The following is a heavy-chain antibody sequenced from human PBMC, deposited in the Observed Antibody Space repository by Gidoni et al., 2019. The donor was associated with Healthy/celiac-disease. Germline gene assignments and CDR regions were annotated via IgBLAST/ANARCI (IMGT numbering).Heavy chain of an antibody. CDR2: ISAYNGNT. V-gene: IGHV1-18*01. Sequence: QVQLVQSGAEVKKPGASVKVACKASGYTFTSYGISWVRQAPGQGLEWMGWISAYNGNTNYAPKLQGRVTMTTDTSTSTAYMELRSLRSDDTAVYYCARVMEGMELEVGYFFDYWCQGTLVTVSS. D-gene: IGHD1-26*01. CDR1: GYTFTSYG. CDR3: ARVMEGMELEVGYFFDY. J-gene: IGHJ4*02.